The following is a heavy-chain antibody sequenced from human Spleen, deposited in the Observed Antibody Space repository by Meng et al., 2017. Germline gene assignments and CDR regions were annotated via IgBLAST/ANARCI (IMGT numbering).Heavy chain of an antibody. J-gene: IGHJ4*02. Sequence: QVQLQQWGAGLLKPSETLALTCAVYGGSFSGYYWSWIRQPPGKGLEWIGEIKHSGSTKYNASLKSRVTISLDTSKNQFSLRMASMTAADTAVYYCALLGVVETTSLEDHWGQGTLVTVSS. V-gene: IGHV4-34*01. CDR3: ALLGVVETTSLEDH. CDR1: GGSFSGYY. CDR2: IKHSGST. D-gene: IGHD2-21*02.